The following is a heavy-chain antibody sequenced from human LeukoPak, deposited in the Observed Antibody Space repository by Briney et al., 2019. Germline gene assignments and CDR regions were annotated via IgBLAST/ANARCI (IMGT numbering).Heavy chain of an antibody. D-gene: IGHD1-14*01. CDR3: ARDQAGNHIDW. V-gene: IGHV1-2*06. CDR2: INPNSGGT. J-gene: IGHJ4*02. CDR1: GHTFTGYY. Sequence: GASVKVSCKASGHTFTGYYMHWVRQAPGQGLEWMGRINPNSGGTNYAQKFQGRVTMTRDTSISTAYMELSRLRSDDTAVYYCARDQAGNHIDWWGQGTLVTVSS.